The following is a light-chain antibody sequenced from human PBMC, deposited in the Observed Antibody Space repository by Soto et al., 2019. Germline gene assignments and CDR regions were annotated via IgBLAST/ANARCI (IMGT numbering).Light chain of an antibody. Sequence: DIQMTQSPSSLSASVGDRVTITCRASQSISIYLYWFQQKSGKAPKLLIYAASSLQSGVPSRFSGSGSGTDFTLTISSLQPEDFATYYCQQRYSSLPTFGQGTKVDIK. V-gene: IGKV1-39*01. J-gene: IGKJ1*01. CDR1: QSISIY. CDR3: QQRYSSLPT. CDR2: AAS.